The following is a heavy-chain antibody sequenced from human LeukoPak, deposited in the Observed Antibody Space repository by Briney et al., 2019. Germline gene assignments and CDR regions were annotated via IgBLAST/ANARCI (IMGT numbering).Heavy chain of an antibody. Sequence: GGSLRLSCAASGFTFSSYAMSLVRQAPGKGLEWVSASSGSGGSTYYADSVKGRFTISRDNSKNTLYLQMNSLRAEDTAVYYCAKGRWVTIFGVVADNYYYGMDVWGQGTTVTVSS. CDR1: GFTFSSYA. J-gene: IGHJ6*02. CDR2: SSGSGGST. CDR3: AKGRWVTIFGVVADNYYYGMDV. V-gene: IGHV3-23*01. D-gene: IGHD3-3*01.